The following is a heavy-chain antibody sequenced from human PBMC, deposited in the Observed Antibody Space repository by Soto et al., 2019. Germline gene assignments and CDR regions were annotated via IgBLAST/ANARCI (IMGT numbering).Heavy chain of an antibody. D-gene: IGHD3-22*01. CDR3: ASDLPYYYDSSGYYSPDYYYYGMDV. V-gene: IGHV1-69*13. J-gene: IGHJ6*02. Sequence: SVKVSCKASGGTFSSYAISWVRQAPGQGLEWMGGIIPIFGTANYAQKFQGRVTITADESTSTAYMELSSLRSEDTAVYYCASDLPYYYDSSGYYSPDYYYYGMDVWGQGTTVTVSS. CDR2: IIPIFGTA. CDR1: GGTFSSYA.